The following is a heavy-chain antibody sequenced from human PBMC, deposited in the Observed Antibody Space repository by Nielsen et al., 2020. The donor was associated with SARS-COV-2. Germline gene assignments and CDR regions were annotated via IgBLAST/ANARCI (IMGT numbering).Heavy chain of an antibody. V-gene: IGHV3-30-3*01. CDR3: ARDWLPRGDGMDV. D-gene: IGHD5-18*01. CDR1: GFTFSSYA. J-gene: IGHJ6*02. CDR2: ISYDGSNK. Sequence: GESLKISCAASGFTFSSYAMHWVRQAPGKGLEWVAVISYDGSNKYYADSVKGRFTISRDNSKNTLYLQMNSLGAEDTAVYYCARDWLPRGDGMDVWGQGTTVTVSS.